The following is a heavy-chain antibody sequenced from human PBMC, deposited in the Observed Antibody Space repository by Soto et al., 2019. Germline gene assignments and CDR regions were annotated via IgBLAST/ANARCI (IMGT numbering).Heavy chain of an antibody. CDR2: ISGSGNYT. Sequence: EVQLVESGGGLVKPGGSLRLSCAASGFTFSSYSMNWVRQAPGKGLGWVSSISGSGNYTHYADFLRGRFTISRDNAKTSLYLQMNSLRAEDTAVYYCAREGINNYNEYYFDSWGQGTVVTVSS. D-gene: IGHD4-4*01. CDR3: AREGINNYNEYYFDS. CDR1: GFTFSSYS. J-gene: IGHJ4*02. V-gene: IGHV3-21*01.